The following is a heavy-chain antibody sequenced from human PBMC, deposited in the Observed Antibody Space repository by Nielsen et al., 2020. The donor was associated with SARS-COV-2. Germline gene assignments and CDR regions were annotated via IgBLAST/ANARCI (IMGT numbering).Heavy chain of an antibody. CDR2: ISSSSSTI. Sequence: GESLKISCAASGFTFSSYSMNWVRQAPGNGLEWVSSISSSSSTIYYADSVKGRFTISRDNSKNTLYLQMNSLRAEDTAVYYCAREYYDILTGYWDYWGQGTLVTVSS. CDR1: GFTFSSYS. V-gene: IGHV3-48*01. D-gene: IGHD3-9*01. J-gene: IGHJ4*02. CDR3: AREYYDILTGYWDY.